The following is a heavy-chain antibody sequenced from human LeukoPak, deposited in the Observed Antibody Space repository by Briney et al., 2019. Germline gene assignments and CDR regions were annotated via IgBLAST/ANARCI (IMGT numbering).Heavy chain of an antibody. CDR2: IYYSGST. CDR3: AKSNGSGLVDI. Sequence: PSETLSLTCTVSGGSINGSSYFWGWIRQPPGKGLEWIGNIYYSGSTYYNPSLKSRVTISLDTSRNQFSLKLNSVTAADTAVYYCAKSNGSGLVDIWGQGTMVTVSS. D-gene: IGHD3-10*01. V-gene: IGHV4-39*07. CDR1: GGSINGSSYF. J-gene: IGHJ3*02.